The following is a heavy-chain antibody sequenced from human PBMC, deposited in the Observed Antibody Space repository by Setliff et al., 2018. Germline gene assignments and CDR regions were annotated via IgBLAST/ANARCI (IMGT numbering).Heavy chain of an antibody. Sequence: GGSLRLSCAASGFSFESHGMHWVRQAPGKGLEWVAFIQHDGENKFYADSVKGRLTVSRDNSKNTLYLEMDGLRPEDTAVYYCANSRVTNFKGHLYLPRGLDVWGQGTTVTVSS. D-gene: IGHD5-18*01. V-gene: IGHV3-30*02. CDR1: GFSFESHG. CDR3: ANSRVTNFKGHLYLPRGLDV. J-gene: IGHJ6*02. CDR2: IQHDGENK.